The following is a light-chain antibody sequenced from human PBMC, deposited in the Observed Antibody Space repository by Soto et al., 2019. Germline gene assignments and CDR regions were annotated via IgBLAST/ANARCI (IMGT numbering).Light chain of an antibody. CDR2: GAS. Sequence: EIVLTQSPGTLSLSPGERATLSCRTSQSISSSLAWYQQKLGQAPRLLIYGASIRATGIPARFSGSGSGTHFTLTISSLQSEDFGTYYCQQYNAWPGTFGQGTKVDIK. CDR3: QQYNAWPGT. V-gene: IGKV3-15*01. CDR1: QSISSS. J-gene: IGKJ1*01.